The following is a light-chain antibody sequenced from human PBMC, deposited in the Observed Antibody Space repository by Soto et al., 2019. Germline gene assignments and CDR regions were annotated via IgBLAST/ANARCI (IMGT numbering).Light chain of an antibody. CDR3: QQYGSSPNT. CDR1: QSVSNNY. J-gene: IGKJ4*01. CDR2: GAS. V-gene: IGKV3-20*01. Sequence: EIVLTQSPGTLSLSPGERATLSCRPSQSVSNNYLAWYQQKPGQAPRLLIYGASNRATGIPDRFSGSGSGTDFTLTISRLEPEDFAVYYCQQYGSSPNTFGGGTKVDIK.